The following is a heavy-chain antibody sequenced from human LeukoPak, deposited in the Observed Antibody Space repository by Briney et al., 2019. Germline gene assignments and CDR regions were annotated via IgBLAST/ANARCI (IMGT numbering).Heavy chain of an antibody. D-gene: IGHD3-16*01. CDR3: ARVDMITFGGVAPNDAFDI. Sequence: ASVKVSCKASGYTFTSYGISWVRQAPGQGLEWMGWISAYNGNTNYAQKLQGRVTMTTDTSTSTAYMELRSLRSDDTAVYYCARVDMITFGGVAPNDAFDIWGQGTMVTVSS. CDR1: GYTFTSYG. J-gene: IGHJ3*02. CDR2: ISAYNGNT. V-gene: IGHV1-18*01.